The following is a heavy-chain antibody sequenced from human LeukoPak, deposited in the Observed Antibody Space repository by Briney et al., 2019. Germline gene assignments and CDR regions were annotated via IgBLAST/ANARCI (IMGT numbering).Heavy chain of an antibody. J-gene: IGHJ4*02. CDR1: GFTFSSYS. CDR2: ISSSSSYI. V-gene: IGHV3-21*01. D-gene: IGHD2-15*01. CDR3: ATSARTYIGSSLDY. Sequence: GGSLRLSCAASGFTFSSYSMNWVRQAPGKGLEWVSSISSSSSYIYYADSVKGRFTISRDNAKNTLYLQMNSLRAEDTALYYCATSARTYIGSSLDYWGQGTLVTVSS.